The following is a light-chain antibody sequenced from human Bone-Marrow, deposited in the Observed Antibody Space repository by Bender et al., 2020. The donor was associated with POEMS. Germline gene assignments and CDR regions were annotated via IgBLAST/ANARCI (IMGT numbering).Light chain of an antibody. CDR2: EVT. J-gene: IGLJ2*01. V-gene: IGLV2-23*02. Sequence: HSALTQPASVSGSPGQSITISCTGTSSDVGGYNLVSWYQQHPGKAPKLIISEVTKRPSGVSNRFSGSKSANTASLRISGLQAEDEADYYCCSYAGSSTLVFGGGTKLTVL. CDR3: CSYAGSSTLV. CDR1: SSDVGGYNL.